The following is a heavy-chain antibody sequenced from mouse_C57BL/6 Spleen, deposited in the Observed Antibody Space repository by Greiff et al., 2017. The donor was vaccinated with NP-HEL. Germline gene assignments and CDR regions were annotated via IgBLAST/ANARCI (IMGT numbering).Heavy chain of an antibody. Sequence: EVKLQASGPGLVKPSQSLSLTCSVTGYSITSGYYWNWIRQFPGNKLEWMGYISYDGSNNYNPSLKNRISITRDTSKNQFFLKLNSVTTEDTATYYCAGLNYFDYWGQGTTLTVSS. J-gene: IGHJ2*01. D-gene: IGHD1-3*01. CDR1: GYSITSGYY. V-gene: IGHV3-6*01. CDR2: ISYDGSN. CDR3: AGLNYFDY.